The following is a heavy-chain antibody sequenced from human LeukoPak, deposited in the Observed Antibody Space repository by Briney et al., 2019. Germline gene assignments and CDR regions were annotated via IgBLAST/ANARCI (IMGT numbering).Heavy chain of an antibody. J-gene: IGHJ3*01. CDR2: IKSDGTNT. Sequence: PGGSLRLSCAASGITFSSYWMHWVRQVPGKGLEWLSYIKSDGTNTGYADPVKGRFTVSRDNAKNTLYSEMNSLGGEDTAVYYCARSPRVYDSSGHLHDAFDLWGQGTMVTVSS. CDR3: ARSPRVYDSSGHLHDAFDL. V-gene: IGHV3-74*01. CDR1: GITFSSYW. D-gene: IGHD3-22*01.